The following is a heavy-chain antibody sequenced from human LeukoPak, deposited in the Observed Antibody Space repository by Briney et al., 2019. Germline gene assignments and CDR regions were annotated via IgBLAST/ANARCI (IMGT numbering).Heavy chain of an antibody. CDR2: INHSGST. CDR3: ARGPGGGGDLDAFDI. Sequence: PSETLSLTCAVYGGSFSGYYWSWIRQPPGKGLEWIGEINHSGSTNYNPSLKSRVTISVDTSKNQFSLKLSSVTAADTAVYYCARGPGGGGDLDAFDIWGQGTMATVSS. D-gene: IGHD2-21*01. V-gene: IGHV4-34*01. CDR1: GGSFSGYY. J-gene: IGHJ3*02.